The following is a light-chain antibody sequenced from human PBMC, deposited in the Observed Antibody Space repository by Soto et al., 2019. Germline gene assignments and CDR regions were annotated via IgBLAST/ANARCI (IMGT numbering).Light chain of an antibody. CDR3: QSYDSSLGGSKGV. CDR2: SNI. J-gene: IGLJ3*02. Sequence: QSVLTQPPSMSGAPGQRVTISCTGSSSDSGAGYDVHWYQQFPGTAPKLLIYSNINRPSGVPDRFSGSKSGTSASLAITGPQAEDEADYYCQSYDSSLGGSKGVFGGGTKLTVL. V-gene: IGLV1-40*01. CDR1: SSDSGAGYD.